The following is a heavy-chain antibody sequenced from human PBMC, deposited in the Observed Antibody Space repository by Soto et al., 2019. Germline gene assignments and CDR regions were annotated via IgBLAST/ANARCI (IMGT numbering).Heavy chain of an antibody. Sequence: GGSLRLSCAASGFTFSSYAMSWVRQAPGKGLEWVSAISGSGGSTYYADSVKGRFTISRDNSKNTLYLQMNSLRAEDTAVYYCAKVIKDYCSSTSCYVFDYWGQGTLVTVSS. CDR2: ISGSGGST. V-gene: IGHV3-23*01. CDR1: GFTFSSYA. CDR3: AKVIKDYCSSTSCYVFDY. D-gene: IGHD2-2*01. J-gene: IGHJ4*02.